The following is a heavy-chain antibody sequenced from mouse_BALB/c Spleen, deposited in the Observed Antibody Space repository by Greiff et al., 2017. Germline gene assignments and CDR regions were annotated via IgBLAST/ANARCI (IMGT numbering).Heavy chain of an antibody. CDR2: INPNNGGT. J-gene: IGHJ4*01. V-gene: IGHV1-18*01. D-gene: IGHD2-14*01. Sequence: VQLQQSGPELVKPGASVKIPCKASGYTFTDYNMDWVKQSHGKSLEWIGDINPNNGGTIYNQKFKGKATLTVDKSSSTAYMELRSLTSEDTAVYYCARLYRVPYYAMDYWGQGTSVTVSS. CDR1: GYTFTDYN. CDR3: ARLYRVPYYAMDY.